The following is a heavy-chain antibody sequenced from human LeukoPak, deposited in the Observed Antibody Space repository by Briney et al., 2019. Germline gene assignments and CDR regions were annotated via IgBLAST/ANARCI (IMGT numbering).Heavy chain of an antibody. Sequence: GRSLRLSCAASGFTFSSYGMHWVRQAPGKGLEWVAVISYDGSSKYYADSVKGRFTISRDNSKNTLYLQMNSLRAEDTAVYYCAKSQPAAPDAFDIWGQGTMVTVSS. V-gene: IGHV3-30*18. CDR3: AKSQPAAPDAFDI. CDR1: GFTFSSYG. J-gene: IGHJ3*02. D-gene: IGHD2-2*01. CDR2: ISYDGSSK.